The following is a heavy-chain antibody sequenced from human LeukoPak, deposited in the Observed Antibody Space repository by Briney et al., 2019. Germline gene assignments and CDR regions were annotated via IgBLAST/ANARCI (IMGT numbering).Heavy chain of an antibody. CDR3: ARLLYLGIQLWLHSPEYYFDY. V-gene: IGHV5-51*01. J-gene: IGHJ4*02. CDR2: IYPGDSDT. Sequence: GESLKISCKGSGYSFTSYWIGWVRQMPGKGLEWMGIIYPGDSDTRYSPSFQGQVTISADKSISTAYLQWSSLKASDTAMYYCARLLYLGIQLWLHSPEYYFDYWGQGTLVTVSS. D-gene: IGHD5-18*01. CDR1: GYSFTSYW.